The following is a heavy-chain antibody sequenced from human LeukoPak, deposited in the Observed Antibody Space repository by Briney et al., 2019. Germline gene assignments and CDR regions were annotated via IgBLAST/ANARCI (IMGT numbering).Heavy chain of an antibody. D-gene: IGHD4-11*01. Sequence: PGGSLRLSCAASGFTFSHYGMHWVRQTPGAGLEWVVVIWSDGSDKYYAKSVKGRFTISRDNSKNSLFLQMNSLRAEDTAVYYCAKDAQRGFDYSNSLQNWGQGILVTVSS. CDR3: AKDAQRGFDYSNSLQN. J-gene: IGHJ1*01. CDR2: IWSDGSDK. V-gene: IGHV3-33*06. CDR1: GFTFSHYG.